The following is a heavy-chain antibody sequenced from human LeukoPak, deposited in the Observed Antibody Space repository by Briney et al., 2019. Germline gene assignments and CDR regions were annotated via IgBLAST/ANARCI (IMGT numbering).Heavy chain of an antibody. V-gene: IGHV4-34*01. J-gene: IGHJ4*02. CDR1: GGSFSGYY. D-gene: IGHD5-24*01. CDR2: INHSGST. CDR3: AREDGYNYDY. Sequence: PSETLSLTCAVYGGSFSGYYWSWIRQPPGKGLEWIGEINHSGSTNYNPSLKGRVTISVDTSKNQFSLKLSSVTAADTAVYYCAREDGYNYDYWGQGTLVTVSS.